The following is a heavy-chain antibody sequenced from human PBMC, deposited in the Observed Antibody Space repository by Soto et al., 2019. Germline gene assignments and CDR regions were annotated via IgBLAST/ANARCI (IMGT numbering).Heavy chain of an antibody. V-gene: IGHV3-74*01. CDR2: ISIGSST. CDR3: AREIVTTGEYYFDS. J-gene: IGHJ4*02. D-gene: IGHD1-1*01. CDR1: GFTFRNYK. Sequence: GGSLRLSCEASGFTFRNYKMNWVRQAPGKGLEWVSQISIGSSTSYADSVKGRVTISRDTAKNTLYLQMNSLRAEDTAVYYCAREIVTTGEYYFDSWGQGTLVTVSS.